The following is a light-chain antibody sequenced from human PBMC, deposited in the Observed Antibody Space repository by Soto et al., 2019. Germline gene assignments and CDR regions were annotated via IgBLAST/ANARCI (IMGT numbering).Light chain of an antibody. CDR2: DAS. CDR3: QQYNSYPS. J-gene: IGKJ4*01. V-gene: IGKV1-5*01. CDR1: QSISSW. Sequence: DIQMTQYPSTLSASLGDRFTSACRASQSISSWLAWYQQKPGKAPKLLIYDASSLESGVPSRFSGSGSGTEFTLTISSLQPDDFATYYCQQYNSYPSFGGGTKV.